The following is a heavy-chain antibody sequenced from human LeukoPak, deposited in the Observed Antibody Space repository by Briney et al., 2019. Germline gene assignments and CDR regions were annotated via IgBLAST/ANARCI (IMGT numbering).Heavy chain of an antibody. J-gene: IGHJ4*02. CDR2: ISSSGSTI. CDR1: GFTFSSYE. V-gene: IGHV3-48*03. D-gene: IGHD3-10*01. CDR3: ARATYYYGSGSQPTYDY. Sequence: PGGSLRLSCAASGFTFSSYEMNWVRQAPGKGLEWVSYISSSGSTIYYADSVKGRFTISRDNAKNSLYLQMNSLRAEDTAVYYCARATYYYGSGSQPTYDYWGQGTLVTVSS.